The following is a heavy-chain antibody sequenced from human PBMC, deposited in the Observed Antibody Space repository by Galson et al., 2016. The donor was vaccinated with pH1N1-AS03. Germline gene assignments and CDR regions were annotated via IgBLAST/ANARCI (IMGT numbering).Heavy chain of an antibody. CDR1: GVSVTSSGVG. D-gene: IGHD3-16*01. Sequence: PALVKPTQTLTLTCSVSGVSVTSSGVGVGWFRQPPGKALEWLALVYWDETRRYSPSLKNRLTITKDSSKNQVVLTVTSVDPMDISTSLCALPNCGGTAFEIWGPGTMVTVSS. CDR2: VYWDETR. V-gene: IGHV2-5*02. J-gene: IGHJ3*02. CDR3: ALPNCGGTAFEI.